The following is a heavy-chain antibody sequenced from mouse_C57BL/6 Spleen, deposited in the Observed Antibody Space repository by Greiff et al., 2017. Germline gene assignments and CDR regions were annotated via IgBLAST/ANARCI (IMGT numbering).Heavy chain of an antibody. CDR2: INPSSGYT. CDR3: ARSDSFYAMDY. CDR1: GYTFTSFW. D-gene: IGHD2-12*01. J-gene: IGHJ4*01. V-gene: IGHV1-7*01. Sequence: VQLQQPGAELAKPGASVKLSCKASGYTFTSFWMHWVKQRPGQGLEWIGYINPSSGYTKYNQKFKDKAKLTADKSSSTAYMQLSSLTYEDSAVYYCARSDSFYAMDYWGKGASVTVSS.